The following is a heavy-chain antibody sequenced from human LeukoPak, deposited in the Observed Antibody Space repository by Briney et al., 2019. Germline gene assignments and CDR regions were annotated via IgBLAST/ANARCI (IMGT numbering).Heavy chain of an antibody. D-gene: IGHD1-1*01. CDR2: IIPIFGTA. J-gene: IGHJ5*02. Sequence: GASVKVSFKASGGTFISYAISWVRQAPGQGLEWMGGIIPIFGTANYAQKFQGRVAITADESTSTAYMELSSLRSEDTAVYYCARDLDWNDVHNWFDPWGQGTLVTVSS. CDR1: GGTFISYA. V-gene: IGHV1-69*13. CDR3: ARDLDWNDVHNWFDP.